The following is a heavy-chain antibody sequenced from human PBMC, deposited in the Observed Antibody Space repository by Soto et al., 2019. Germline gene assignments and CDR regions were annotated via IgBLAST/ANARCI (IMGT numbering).Heavy chain of an antibody. V-gene: IGHV1-69*01. CDR2: IIPIFGTA. CDR3: AKFNYGEHILEGYYGMDV. CDR1: GGTFSSYA. J-gene: IGHJ6*02. Sequence: QVQLVQSGAEVKKPGSSVKVSCKASGGTFSSYAISWVRQAPGQGLEWMGGIIPIFGTANYAQKFQGRVTITADESTSTAYMELSSLRSEDTAVYYCAKFNYGEHILEGYYGMDVWGQGTTVTVSS. D-gene: IGHD4-17*01.